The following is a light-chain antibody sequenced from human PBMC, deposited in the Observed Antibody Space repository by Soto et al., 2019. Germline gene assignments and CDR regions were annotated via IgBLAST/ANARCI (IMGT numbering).Light chain of an antibody. CDR3: QQFAISTT. J-gene: IGKJ1*01. CDR2: DAS. Sequence: IQMTQSPSTLSASVGDRVTITCRASHNIERWMAWYQQKPGKAPSLLSFDASTLHSGVPSRFSGSGSGTDFTLTISSLQPDDFATYYCQQFAISTTFGQGTKVEVK. V-gene: IGKV1-5*01. CDR1: HNIERW.